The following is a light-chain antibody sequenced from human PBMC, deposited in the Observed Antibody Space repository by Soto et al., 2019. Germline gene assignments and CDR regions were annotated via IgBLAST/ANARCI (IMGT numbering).Light chain of an antibody. V-gene: IGKV1-5*01. Sequence: DLQMTQSPSTVSASVGDRVTITCRASQSISMWLAWYQQKPGKAPKLLIYDASNLQSGVPSRFSGSGSGTEFTLTISSLQPDDFATYFCQQYRASMFTFGPGTKVDIK. CDR3: QQYRASMFT. CDR1: QSISMW. CDR2: DAS. J-gene: IGKJ3*01.